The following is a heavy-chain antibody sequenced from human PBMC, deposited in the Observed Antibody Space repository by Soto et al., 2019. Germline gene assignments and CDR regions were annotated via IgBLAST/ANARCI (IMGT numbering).Heavy chain of an antibody. V-gene: IGHV3-33*01. J-gene: IGHJ4*02. CDR3: ARDYDSSGYPRYYFDY. Sequence: GEAMRLSCAASGFTFNSYGMHWVRQAPGKGLEWVAVIWYDGSNKYYADSVKGRFTISRDNSKNTLYLQMNSLRAEDTAVYYCARDYDSSGYPRYYFDYWGQGTLVTVSS. D-gene: IGHD3-22*01. CDR2: IWYDGSNK. CDR1: GFTFNSYG.